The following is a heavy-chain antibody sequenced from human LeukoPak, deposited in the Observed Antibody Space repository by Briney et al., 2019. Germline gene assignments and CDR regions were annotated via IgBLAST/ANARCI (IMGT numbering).Heavy chain of an antibody. V-gene: IGHV3-23*01. Sequence: PGGSLRLSCAASGFTFSSYAMSWVRQAPGKGLEWVSAISGSGGSTYYADSVKGRFTISRDNSKNTLYLQMNSLRAEDTAVYYCAKDRRITGKKSAHQIDYWGQGTLVTVSS. CDR2: ISGSGGST. CDR1: GFTFSSYA. D-gene: IGHD1-20*01. J-gene: IGHJ4*02. CDR3: AKDRRITGKKSAHQIDY.